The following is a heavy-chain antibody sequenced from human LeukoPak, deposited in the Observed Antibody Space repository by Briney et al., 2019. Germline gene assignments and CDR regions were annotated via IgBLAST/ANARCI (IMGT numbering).Heavy chain of an antibody. J-gene: IGHJ5*02. Sequence: SETLSLTCTVSGGSISSSSCYWGWLRQPPGTGLEWIGSIYYSGSTYYNPSLKSRVTISEDTSKNQFSLKLSSVTAADTAVYYCAIGRKEKWLTPGPKRNWFDPWGQGTLVTVSS. CDR2: IYYSGST. D-gene: IGHD6-19*01. CDR3: AIGRKEKWLTPGPKRNWFDP. V-gene: IGHV4-39*01. CDR1: GGSISSSSCY.